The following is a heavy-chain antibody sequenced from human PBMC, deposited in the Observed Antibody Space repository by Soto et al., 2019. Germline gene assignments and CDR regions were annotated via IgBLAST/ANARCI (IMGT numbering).Heavy chain of an antibody. CDR3: ARVYDFDHSFDP. CDR1: GFTVSSNY. V-gene: IGHV3-66*03. J-gene: IGHJ5*02. Sequence: GGSLRLSCAASGFTVSSNYMSWVRQAPGKGLEWVSVIYSCGSTYYADSVKGRFTISRDNAKNSLYLQMNSLRAEDTAVYYCARVYDFDHSFDPWGQGTLVTVSS. CDR2: IYSCGST. D-gene: IGHD3-3*01.